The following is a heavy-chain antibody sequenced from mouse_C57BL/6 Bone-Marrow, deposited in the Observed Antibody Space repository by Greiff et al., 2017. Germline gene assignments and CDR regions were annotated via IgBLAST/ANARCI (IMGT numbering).Heavy chain of an antibody. Sequence: VKLMESGAELARPGASVKLSCKASGYTFTSYGISWVKQSTGQGLEWIGEIYPRSGNTYYNEKFKGKATLTADKSSSTAYMELRSLTSEDSAVYFCARSGDSSGYFDYWGQGTTLTVSS. CDR1: GYTFTSYG. V-gene: IGHV1-81*01. J-gene: IGHJ2*01. D-gene: IGHD3-2*02. CDR2: IYPRSGNT. CDR3: ARSGDSSGYFDY.